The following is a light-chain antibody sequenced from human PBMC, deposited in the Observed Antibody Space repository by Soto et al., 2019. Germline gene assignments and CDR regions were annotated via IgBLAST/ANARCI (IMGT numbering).Light chain of an antibody. CDR2: AAS. J-gene: IGKJ4*01. V-gene: IGKV1-16*02. CDR3: QQYDSYPLT. Sequence: DIQMTQSPSSLSASIGDRVTITCRASQGISTYLAWFQQKPGKDPKSLIYAASSLQSGVPSKFSGSGSGTDFTLTISSLQPEDFATYYCQQYDSYPLTFGGGTKVEIK. CDR1: QGISTY.